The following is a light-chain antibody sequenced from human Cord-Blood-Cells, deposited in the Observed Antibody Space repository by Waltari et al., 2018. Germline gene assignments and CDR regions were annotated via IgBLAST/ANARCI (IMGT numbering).Light chain of an antibody. CDR2: AAS. V-gene: IGKV1-39*01. CDR1: QSISSY. Sequence: DVKMIQSPSYLSASVGDRVTITCRARQSISSYLNWYQQKPGKAPKLLIYAASSLQSGVPSRFSGSGSGTDFTLTISSLQPEDFATYYCQQSYSTPYSFGQGTKLEIK. J-gene: IGKJ2*03. CDR3: QQSYSTPYS.